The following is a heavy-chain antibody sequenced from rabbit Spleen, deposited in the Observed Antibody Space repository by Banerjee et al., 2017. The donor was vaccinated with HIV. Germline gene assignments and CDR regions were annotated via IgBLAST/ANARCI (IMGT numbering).Heavy chain of an antibody. CDR3: AREKSGNYGYDL. Sequence: SLEESGGDLVKPGASLTLTCTASGFTISSSDWIYWVRQAPGKGLEWIGYIDPIFGTTYFASWAKGRFTISKTSSTTVTLQMTSLTAADTATYFCAREKSGNYGYDLWGQGTLVTVS. V-gene: IGHV1S40*01. CDR2: IDPIFGTT. CDR1: GFTISSSDW. D-gene: IGHD6-1*01. J-gene: IGHJ3*01.